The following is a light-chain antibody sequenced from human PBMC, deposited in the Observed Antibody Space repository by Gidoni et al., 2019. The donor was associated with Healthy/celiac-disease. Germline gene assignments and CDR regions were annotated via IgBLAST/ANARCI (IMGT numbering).Light chain of an antibody. CDR3: YSTDSSGNHIYVV. Sequence: SYELTQPPSVSVSPGHTARITCPGDALPKKYAYWYQQKSGQAPVLVIYEDSKRPSGIPERFSGSSSGTMATLTISGAQVEDEADYYCYSTDSSGNHIYVVFGGGTKLTVL. CDR1: ALPKKY. V-gene: IGLV3-10*01. J-gene: IGLJ2*01. CDR2: EDS.